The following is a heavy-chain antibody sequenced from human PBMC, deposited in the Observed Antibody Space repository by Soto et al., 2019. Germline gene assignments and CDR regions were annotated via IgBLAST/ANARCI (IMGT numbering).Heavy chain of an antibody. CDR3: AKDRPRRASGYVFDY. CDR1: GFTFSTYA. V-gene: IGHV3-23*01. Sequence: EVQLLESGGKLVQPGGSLTLSCAASGFTFSTYAMAGVRKAPGKGLEWVSGVSASGLNTDYADLVKGRFSISRDNYKNTVSLHMNSLRAEDTALYYSAKDRPRRASGYVFDYWGQGTPVTVSS. D-gene: IGHD5-18*01. CDR2: VSASGLNT. J-gene: IGHJ4*02.